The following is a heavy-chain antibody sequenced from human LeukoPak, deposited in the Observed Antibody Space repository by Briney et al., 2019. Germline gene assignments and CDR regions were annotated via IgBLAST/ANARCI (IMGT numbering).Heavy chain of an antibody. Sequence: SVKVSCKASGGTFSSYTISWVRQAPGQGLEWMGRIIPILGIVNYAQKLQGRVTMTTDTSTSTAYMELGSLRSDDTAVYYCARDPRRMRSTYYYDSSGYYPLDYWGQGTLVTVSS. V-gene: IGHV1-69*04. D-gene: IGHD3-22*01. J-gene: IGHJ4*02. CDR3: ARDPRRMRSTYYYDSSGYYPLDY. CDR2: IIPILGIV. CDR1: GGTFSSYT.